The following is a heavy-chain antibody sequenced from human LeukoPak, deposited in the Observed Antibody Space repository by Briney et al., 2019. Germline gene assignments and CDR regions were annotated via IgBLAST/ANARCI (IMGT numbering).Heavy chain of an antibody. CDR3: ARGEGDYYDSSTYDP. CDR2: IYTSGST. CDR1: GGSISSYY. Sequence: SETLSLTCTVSGGSISSYYWSWIRQPAGKGLGWIGRIYTSGSTNYNPSLKSRVTISVDTSKNQFSLKLSSVTAADTAVYYCARGEGDYYDSSTYDPWGQGTLVTVSS. V-gene: IGHV4-4*07. D-gene: IGHD3-22*01. J-gene: IGHJ5*02.